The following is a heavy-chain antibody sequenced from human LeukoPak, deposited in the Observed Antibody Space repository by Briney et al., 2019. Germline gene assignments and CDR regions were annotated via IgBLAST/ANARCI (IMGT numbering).Heavy chain of an antibody. D-gene: IGHD1-1*01. CDR3: ARDPYKGYYGDDNYYYMDV. J-gene: IGHJ6*03. CDR1: GFTFSDYY. V-gene: IGHV3-11*04. CDR2: ISSSGSTI. Sequence: GGSLRLSCAASGFTFSDYYMSWIRQAPGKGLEWVSYISSSGSTIYYADSVKGRFTISRDNAKNSLYLQMNSLRAEDTAVYYCARDPYKGYYGDDNYYYMDVWGKGTTVTISS.